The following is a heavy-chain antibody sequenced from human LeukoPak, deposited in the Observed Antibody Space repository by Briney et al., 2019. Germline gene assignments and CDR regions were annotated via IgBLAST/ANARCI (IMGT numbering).Heavy chain of an antibody. CDR1: GGSISSYY. J-gene: IGHJ4*02. D-gene: IGHD1-26*01. Sequence: SETLSLTCTVSGGSISSYYWSWIRQPPGKGLEWIGYIYYSGSTNYNPSLKSRVTISVDTSKNQFSLKLSSVTAADTAVYYCARLKLVGATQYYFDYWGQGTLVTVSS. V-gene: IGHV4-59*01. CDR2: IYYSGST. CDR3: ARLKLVGATQYYFDY.